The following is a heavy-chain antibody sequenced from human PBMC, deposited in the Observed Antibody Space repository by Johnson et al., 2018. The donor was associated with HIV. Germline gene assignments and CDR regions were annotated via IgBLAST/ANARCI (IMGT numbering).Heavy chain of an antibody. D-gene: IGHD6-6*01. CDR3: AKDTTFSSSHAFDI. V-gene: IGHV3-9*01. CDR2: ISRTSGSI. J-gene: IGHJ3*02. CDR1: GFTFDDYA. Sequence: VQLVESGGGVVRPGGSLRLSCAASGFTFDDYAMHWVRQALGKGLEWVSGISRTSGSIGYADSVKGRFTISRDNAKNSLYLQMNSLRAEDTALYYCAKDTTFSSSHAFDIWGQGTMVTVSS.